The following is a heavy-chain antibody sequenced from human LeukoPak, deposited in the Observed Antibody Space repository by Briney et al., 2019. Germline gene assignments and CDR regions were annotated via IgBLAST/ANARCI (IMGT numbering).Heavy chain of an antibody. D-gene: IGHD2-2*01. V-gene: IGHV1-2*02. CDR2: INPNSGGT. Sequence: ASVKVSCKASGGTFSSYTISWVRQAPGQGLEWMGWINPNSGGTNYAQKFQGRVTMTRDTSISTAYMELSRLRSDDTAVYYCARNPSQERYQAYYFDYWGQGTLVTVSS. CDR3: ARNPSQERYQAYYFDY. CDR1: GGTFSSYT. J-gene: IGHJ4*02.